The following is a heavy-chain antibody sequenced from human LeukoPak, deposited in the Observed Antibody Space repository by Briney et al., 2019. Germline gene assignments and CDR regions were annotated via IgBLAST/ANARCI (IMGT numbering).Heavy chain of an antibody. CDR3: ARAGSRGWNEGAYDC. CDR1: GFTFSSYA. CDR2: IISNGGST. J-gene: IGHJ4*02. Sequence: PGGSMRLSCAASGFTFSSYAMHWVRQAPGKGLEYVSAIISNGGSTYYANSVKGRFTISRDIAKNTLYLQMGGLRADDMGVYYSARAGSRGWNEGAYDCWGQGTLVTVSS. V-gene: IGHV3-64*01. D-gene: IGHD6-19*01.